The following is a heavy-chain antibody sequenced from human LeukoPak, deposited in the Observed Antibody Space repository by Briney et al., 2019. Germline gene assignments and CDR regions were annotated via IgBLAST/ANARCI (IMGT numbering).Heavy chain of an antibody. CDR2: IKPDGSEK. V-gene: IGHV3-7*01. CDR1: GFTFSSHH. J-gene: IGHJ4*02. D-gene: IGHD2-2*01. CDR3: ARMSSYCDY. Sequence: GGSLRLSFVASGFTFSSHHMNWVRQTPGKGLESVATIKPDGSEKYYLAFVKGPFTISRDNDKSSLYLKMNSPRAEDTGVYFCARMSSYCDYWGQGTQVTVSS.